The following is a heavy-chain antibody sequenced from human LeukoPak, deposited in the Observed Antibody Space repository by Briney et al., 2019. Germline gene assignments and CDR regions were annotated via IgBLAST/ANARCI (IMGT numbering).Heavy chain of an antibody. CDR1: GFTFDDYA. J-gene: IGHJ4*02. D-gene: IGHD5-18*01. Sequence: GGSLRLSCAASGFTFDDYAMHWVRQAPGKGLEWVPGISWKSGSIGYADSVKGRFTISRDNAKNSLYLQMNSLRAEDTALYYCAKPHLSVVDTPYFDDWGQGTLVTVSS. CDR2: ISWKSGSI. CDR3: AKPHLSVVDTPYFDD. V-gene: IGHV3-9*01.